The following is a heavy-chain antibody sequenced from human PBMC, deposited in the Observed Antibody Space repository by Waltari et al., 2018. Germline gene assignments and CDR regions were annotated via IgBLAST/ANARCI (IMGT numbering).Heavy chain of an antibody. CDR3: ARAPLRYFDWPHPYYFDY. J-gene: IGHJ4*02. CDR2: IIPILGIA. Sequence: QVQLVQSGAEVKKPGSSVKVSCKASGGTFSSYAISWVRQAPGQGLEWMGGIIPILGIANYAQKVQGRVTITADESTSTAYMELSSLRSEDTAVYYCARAPLRYFDWPHPYYFDYWGQGTLVTVSS. V-gene: IGHV1-69*04. D-gene: IGHD3-9*01. CDR1: GGTFSSYA.